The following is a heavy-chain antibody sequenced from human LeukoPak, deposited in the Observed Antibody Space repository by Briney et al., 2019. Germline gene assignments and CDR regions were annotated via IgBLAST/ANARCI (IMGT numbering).Heavy chain of an antibody. Sequence: ASVKVSCKASGGTFSSYAISWVRQAPGQGREWMGRIIPIFGTANYAQKFQGRVTITTDESTSTAYMELSSLRSEDTAVYYCARDILRITMIVVVTGPFDYWGQGTLVTVSS. V-gene: IGHV1-69*05. CDR1: GGTFSSYA. J-gene: IGHJ4*02. CDR3: ARDILRITMIVVVTGPFDY. D-gene: IGHD3-22*01. CDR2: IIPIFGTA.